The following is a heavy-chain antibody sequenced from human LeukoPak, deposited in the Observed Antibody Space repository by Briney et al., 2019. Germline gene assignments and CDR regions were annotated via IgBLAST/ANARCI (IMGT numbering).Heavy chain of an antibody. V-gene: IGHV5-10-1*01. CDR2: IDPSTSST. Sequence: GESLKISCKTSGYTFPTYWITWVRQMPGKGLEWMGRIDPSTSSTNYSPSFRGHVTISADKSIDTAYLQWSSLKASDTAVYYCARLADYWGQGTLVTVSP. CDR1: GYTFPTYW. J-gene: IGHJ4*02. CDR3: ARLADY.